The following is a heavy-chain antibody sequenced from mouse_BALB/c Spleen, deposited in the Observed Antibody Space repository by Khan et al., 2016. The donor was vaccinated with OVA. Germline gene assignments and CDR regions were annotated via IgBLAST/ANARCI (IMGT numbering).Heavy chain of an antibody. CDR1: GFSLTTYG. CDR2: IWSDGTT. V-gene: IGHV2-6-1*01. J-gene: IGHJ4*01. CDR3: ARQPYYHYNIMDY. D-gene: IGHD2-10*01. Sequence: QVQLKESGPGLAAPSQSLSITCTISGFSLTTYGVHWVRQPPGKGLEWLVVIWSDGTTNYNSALKSRLTITKDNSQSQVFLKMNSHQTDDTATYFCARQPYYHYNIMDYWGQGTSVTVSS.